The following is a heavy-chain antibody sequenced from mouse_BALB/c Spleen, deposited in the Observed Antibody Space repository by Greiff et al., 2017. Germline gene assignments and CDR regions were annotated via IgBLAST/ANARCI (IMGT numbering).Heavy chain of an antibody. J-gene: IGHJ4*01. D-gene: IGHD2-10*02. V-gene: IGHV5-6*01. Sequence: EVKLVESGGDLVKPGGSLTLSCAASGFTFSSYGMSWVRQTPDKRLEWVATISSGGSYTYYPDSVKGRFTIFRDNAKNTLYLQMSSLKSEDTAMYYCARKYGNYDYAMDYWGQGTSVTVSS. CDR2: ISSGGSYT. CDR1: GFTFSSYG. CDR3: ARKYGNYDYAMDY.